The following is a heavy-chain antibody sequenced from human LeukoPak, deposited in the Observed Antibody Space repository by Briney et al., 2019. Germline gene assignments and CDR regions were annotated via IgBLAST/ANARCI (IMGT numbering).Heavy chain of an antibody. CDR3: ARARTTRGFDY. CDR1: GFTFNSYG. Sequence: GRSLRLSCAASGFTFNSYGIHWVRQAPGKGLEWVAFIWYDGSNKYYADSVKGRFTISRDNPKNTLYLQMNSLSAQDTAVYYCARARTTRGFDYWGQGTLVTVSS. J-gene: IGHJ4*02. V-gene: IGHV3-33*01. CDR2: IWYDGSNK. D-gene: IGHD4-17*01.